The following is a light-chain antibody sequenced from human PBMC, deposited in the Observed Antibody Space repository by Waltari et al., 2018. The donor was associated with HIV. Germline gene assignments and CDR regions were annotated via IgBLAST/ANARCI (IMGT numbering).Light chain of an antibody. CDR3: AAWDDSLNAWV. CDR2: SNN. V-gene: IGLV1-44*01. Sequence: QSVLTQPPSASGTPGQRVTISCSGSSSNIGSTYVYWYQQLPGTAPKLLIYSNNQRPSGVPDRISGSKSGTSASLAISGLQSVDEADYYCAAWDDSLNAWVFGGGTKLTVL. J-gene: IGLJ3*02. CDR1: SSNIGSTY.